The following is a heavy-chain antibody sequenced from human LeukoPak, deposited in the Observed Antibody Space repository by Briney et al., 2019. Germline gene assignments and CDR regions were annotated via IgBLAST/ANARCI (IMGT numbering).Heavy chain of an antibody. J-gene: IGHJ4*02. CDR3: ARDRSGGYSLYY. CDR2: MYHAGST. Sequence: SETLSLTCAVSGYSISTGYFWGWIRQPPGKGLEWIGSMYHAGSTYYNPSLKSRVTISVDTSKNQFSLKLSSVTVADTAVYYCARDRSGGYSLYYWGQGTLVTVSS. CDR1: GYSISTGYF. V-gene: IGHV4-38-2*02. D-gene: IGHD2-15*01.